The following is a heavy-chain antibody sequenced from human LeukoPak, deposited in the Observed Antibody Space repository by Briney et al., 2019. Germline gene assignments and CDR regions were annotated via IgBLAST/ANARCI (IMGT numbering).Heavy chain of an antibody. D-gene: IGHD5-12*01. J-gene: IGHJ4*02. CDR1: GFTFSSYW. Sequence: PGGSLRLSCAASGFTFSSYWMHWVRQAPGKGLLWVSRINSDGSSTTYADSVKGRFTISRDSAKNTLYLQMNSLRAEDTAVYYCAREGRVSGYDFDYWGQGTLVTVSS. CDR2: INSDGSST. V-gene: IGHV3-74*01. CDR3: AREGRVSGYDFDY.